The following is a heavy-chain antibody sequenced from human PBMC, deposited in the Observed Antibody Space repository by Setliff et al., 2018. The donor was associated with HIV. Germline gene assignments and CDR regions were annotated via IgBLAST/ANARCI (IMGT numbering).Heavy chain of an antibody. D-gene: IGHD2-15*01. J-gene: IGHJ4*02. CDR1: GYTFIDYY. Sequence: ASVKVSCKASGYTFIDYYIHWVRQAPGHGLEWVGRINPKSGVTSYAQNFRARVTMTRDTSSTTAYMELSTLRSDDTALYYCARDLIRITPHGDLPFWGQGTLVTVSS. CDR2: INPKSGVT. CDR3: ARDLIRITPHGDLPF. V-gene: IGHV1-2*06.